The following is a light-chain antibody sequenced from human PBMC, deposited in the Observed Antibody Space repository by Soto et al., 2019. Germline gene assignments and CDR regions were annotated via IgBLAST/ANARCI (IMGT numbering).Light chain of an antibody. Sequence: EIVLTQSPDTLSVSPGERATLSGRASQSISRTLAWYQQKSGQPPRLLIYDASTRATGFPARFSGSGSGKEFTLTISSLQSEDCAVYYCQQYNNWPLTFGGGTTVEIK. V-gene: IGKV3D-15*01. CDR3: QQYNNWPLT. CDR1: QSISRT. CDR2: DAS. J-gene: IGKJ4*01.